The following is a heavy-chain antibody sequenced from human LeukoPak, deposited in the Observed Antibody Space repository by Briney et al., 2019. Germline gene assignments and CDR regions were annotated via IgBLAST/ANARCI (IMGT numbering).Heavy chain of an antibody. CDR2: IYHSGST. Sequence: SQTLSLTCTVSGGSISSGGYYWSWIRQPPGTGLEWIGYIYHSGSTYYNPSLKSRVTISVDRSKNQFSLKLSSVTAADTAVYYCARDLSDFWSGPRHDAFDIWGQGTMVTVSS. CDR3: ARDLSDFWSGPRHDAFDI. J-gene: IGHJ3*02. CDR1: GGSISSGGYY. V-gene: IGHV4-30-2*01. D-gene: IGHD3-3*01.